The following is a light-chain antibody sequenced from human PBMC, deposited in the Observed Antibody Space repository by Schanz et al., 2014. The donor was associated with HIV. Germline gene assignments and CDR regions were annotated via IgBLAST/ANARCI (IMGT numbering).Light chain of an antibody. Sequence: QSALTQPASVSGSPGQSITISCTGTSSDVGAYNYVSWYQQHPGKAPKLMIYDVTSRPSGVSHRFSGSKSGNTASLTISGLQAEDEADYYCSSYTSSSTQVFGGGTKLTVL. V-gene: IGLV2-14*01. J-gene: IGLJ2*01. CDR1: SSDVGAYNY. CDR3: SSYTSSSTQV. CDR2: DVT.